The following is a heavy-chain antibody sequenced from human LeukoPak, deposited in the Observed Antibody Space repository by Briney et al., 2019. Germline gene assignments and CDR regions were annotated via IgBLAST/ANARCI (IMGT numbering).Heavy chain of an antibody. Sequence: GGSLRLSCAASGFTFSSYSMNWVRQAPGKGLEWVSSISSSSNYIYYADLVKGRFTISRDNAKNSLYLQMNSLRAEDTAVYYCARVRNYYDSSGSGRDYYMDVWGKGTTVTVSS. D-gene: IGHD3-22*01. V-gene: IGHV3-21*01. CDR3: ARVRNYYDSSGSGRDYYMDV. J-gene: IGHJ6*03. CDR1: GFTFSSYS. CDR2: ISSSSNYI.